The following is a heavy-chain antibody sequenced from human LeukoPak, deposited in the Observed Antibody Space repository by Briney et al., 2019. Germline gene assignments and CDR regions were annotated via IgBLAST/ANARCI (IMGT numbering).Heavy chain of an antibody. J-gene: IGHJ4*02. CDR2: IYYSGST. V-gene: IGHV4-59*01. CDR3: ARGRRDGYVY. Sequence: SEALSLTCTVSGGSISSYYWSWIRQPPGKGLEWIGYIYYSGSTNYSPSLKSRVTISVDTSKNQFSLRLSSVTAADTAVYYCARGRRDGYVYWGQGTLVTVSS. CDR1: GGSISSYY. D-gene: IGHD5-24*01.